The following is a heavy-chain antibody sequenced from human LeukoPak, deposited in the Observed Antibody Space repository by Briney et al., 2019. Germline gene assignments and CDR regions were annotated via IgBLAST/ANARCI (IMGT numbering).Heavy chain of an antibody. Sequence: GGSLRLSCAASGFTFSSYAMSWVRQAPGKGLEWVSGTSGSGISTYYADSVKGRFTISRDNSKNTLYLQMNSLRAEDTAVYYCARASSGWDYWYFDLWGRGTLVTVSS. J-gene: IGHJ2*01. CDR2: TSGSGIST. V-gene: IGHV3-23*01. CDR1: GFTFSSYA. CDR3: ARASSGWDYWYFDL. D-gene: IGHD6-19*01.